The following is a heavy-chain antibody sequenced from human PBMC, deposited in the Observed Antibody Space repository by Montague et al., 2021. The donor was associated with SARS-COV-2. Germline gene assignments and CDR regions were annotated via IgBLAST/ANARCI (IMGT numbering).Heavy chain of an antibody. V-gene: IGHV4-31*03. CDR1: GDYISAGGNY. J-gene: IGHJ5*02. Sequence: SQTLSLTCTVSGDYISAGGNYWSWIRQHPEKGLEWIGNIYYSGRTSSNPSLESRVTISIATAANQFSLTVTSVTAADTAVYYCAKVHPGGAFWSGKKWFDHWGPGTRVTVSS. D-gene: IGHD3-3*01. CDR2: IYYSGRT. CDR3: AKVHPGGAFWSGKKWFDH.